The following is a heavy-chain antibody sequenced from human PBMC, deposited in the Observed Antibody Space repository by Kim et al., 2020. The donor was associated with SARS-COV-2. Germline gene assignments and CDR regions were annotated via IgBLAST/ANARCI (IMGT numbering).Heavy chain of an antibody. Sequence: GGSLRLSCAASGFTFSNAWMSWVRQAPGKGLEWVGRIKSKTDGGTTDYAAPVKGRFTISRDDSKNTLYLQMNSLKTEDTAVYYCTTDIVGDSSAITGLFDYWGQGTLVTVSS. CDR1: GFTFSNAW. CDR3: TTDIVGDSSAITGLFDY. CDR2: IKSKTDGGTT. D-gene: IGHD3-22*01. J-gene: IGHJ4*02. V-gene: IGHV3-15*01.